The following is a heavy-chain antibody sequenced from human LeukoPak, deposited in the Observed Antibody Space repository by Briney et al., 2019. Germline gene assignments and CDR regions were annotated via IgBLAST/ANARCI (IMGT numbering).Heavy chain of an antibody. V-gene: IGHV3-21*01. CDR1: GFTFRSYR. Sequence: PGGSLRLSCAASGFTFRSYRMNWVRQAPGKGLELVSSISSSSSYIYYADSVKGRFTISRDNAKNSLYLQMNSLGAEDTAVFYCAKDSSSSNYYYGMDVWGQGTTVTVSS. D-gene: IGHD6-6*01. CDR2: ISSSSSYI. J-gene: IGHJ6*02. CDR3: AKDSSSSNYYYGMDV.